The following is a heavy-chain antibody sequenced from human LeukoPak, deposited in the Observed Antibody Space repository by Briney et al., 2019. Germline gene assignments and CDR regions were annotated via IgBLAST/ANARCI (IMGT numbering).Heavy chain of an antibody. J-gene: IGHJ6*03. D-gene: IGHD3-16*01. CDR1: GGSISSYY. CDR2: IYYSGST. V-gene: IGHV4-59*05. CDR3: ARWGLGYYYMDV. Sequence: NPSETLSLTCTVSGGSISSYYWSWIRQPPGKGLEWIGSIYYSGSTYYNPSLKSRVTISVDTSKNQFSLKLSSVTAADTAVYYCARWGLGYYYMDVWGKGTTVTISS.